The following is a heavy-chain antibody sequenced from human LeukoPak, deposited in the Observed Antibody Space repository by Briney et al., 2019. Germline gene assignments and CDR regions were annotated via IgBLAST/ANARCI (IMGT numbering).Heavy chain of an antibody. J-gene: IGHJ4*02. CDR3: ARGGATVVTPDY. V-gene: IGHV4-30-2*01. Sequence: SETLSLTCTVSGGSISSGGYYWSWIRQPPGKGLEWIGYIYHSGSTYYNPSLKSRVTISVDRSKNLFSLKLSSVTAADTAVYYCARGGATVVTPDYWGQGTLVTVSS. CDR1: GGSISSGGYY. D-gene: IGHD4-23*01. CDR2: IYHSGST.